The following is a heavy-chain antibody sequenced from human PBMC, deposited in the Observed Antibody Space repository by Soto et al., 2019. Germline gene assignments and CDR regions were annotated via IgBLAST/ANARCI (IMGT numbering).Heavy chain of an antibody. Sequence: EVQLVESGGGLVQPGGSLRLSCAASGFTFGNYWMHWVRQAPGKGLVWVARINSDGSSTSYADSVKGRFTISRDNAKNTLYLQMNSLRAEDTAMYYCTKVISTVGGDFDSCGQGTLVTVSS. V-gene: IGHV3-74*01. CDR2: INSDGSST. CDR1: GFTFGNYW. J-gene: IGHJ4*02. CDR3: TKVISTVGGDFDS. D-gene: IGHD3-16*01.